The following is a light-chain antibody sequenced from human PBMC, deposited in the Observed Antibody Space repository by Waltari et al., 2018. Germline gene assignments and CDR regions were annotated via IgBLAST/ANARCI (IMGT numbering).Light chain of an antibody. Sequence: DVQMTQSPSSLSASVGDRVTITCRASQTISSYLNWYQQRPGKAPKLLIYGAYSLQSGVPPRFSGSGSETDFTLTISSLQPEDFATYYCQQSYSTPQTFGQETKVEIK. V-gene: IGKV1-39*01. CDR3: QQSYSTPQT. J-gene: IGKJ1*01. CDR2: GAY. CDR1: QTISSY.